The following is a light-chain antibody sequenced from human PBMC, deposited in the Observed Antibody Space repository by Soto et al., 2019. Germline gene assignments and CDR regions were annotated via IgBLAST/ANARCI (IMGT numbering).Light chain of an antibody. Sequence: QPVLTQSPSASASLGASVKLTCTLSSGHSSYAIAWHQQQPEKGPRYLLRIDSDGSHSKGDRIPARFSGSRSGAERFLTISSLQSEDEADYYCQTWDTGIQVFGGGTKLTVL. J-gene: IGLJ3*02. CDR2: IDSDGSH. CDR3: QTWDTGIQV. V-gene: IGLV4-69*01. CDR1: SGHSSYA.